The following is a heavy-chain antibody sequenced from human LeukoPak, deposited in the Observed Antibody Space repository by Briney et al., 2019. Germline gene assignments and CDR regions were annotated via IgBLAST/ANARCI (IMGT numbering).Heavy chain of an antibody. D-gene: IGHD1-26*01. CDR1: GFTFSSYA. V-gene: IGHV3-23*01. Sequence: GGSLRLSCAASGFTFSSYAMSWVRQAPGKGLEWVSAISGSGGSTYYADSVKGRFTISRDNSKNTLYLQMNSLRAEDTAVYYCANPGGSYNYYYYGMDVWGQGTTVTVSS. J-gene: IGHJ6*02. CDR3: ANPGGSYNYYYYGMDV. CDR2: ISGSGGST.